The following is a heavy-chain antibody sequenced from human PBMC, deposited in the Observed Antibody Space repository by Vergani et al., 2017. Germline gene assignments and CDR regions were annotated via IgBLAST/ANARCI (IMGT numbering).Heavy chain of an antibody. Sequence: QVQVVQSGAEVKKSGASVKVSCKTSGYTFSNYYMHWVRQAPGQGLEWMGIINPSGGHTNHAQKFQGRVTMTRDTSTSTVYMELSSLRSEDTAIYYCARGDYGILTGYRYLGQGTLVTGSA. D-gene: IGHD3-9*01. V-gene: IGHV1-46*03. J-gene: IGHJ4*03. CDR2: INPSGGHT. CDR1: GYTFSNYY. CDR3: ARGDYGILTGYRY.